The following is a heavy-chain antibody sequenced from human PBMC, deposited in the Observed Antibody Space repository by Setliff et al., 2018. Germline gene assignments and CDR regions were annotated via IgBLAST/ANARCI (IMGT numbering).Heavy chain of an antibody. D-gene: IGHD2-8*02. CDR3: ARLSPYNTGPPFDY. V-gene: IGHV4-61*09. J-gene: IGHJ4*02. CDR2: IYTSGST. Sequence: SETLSLTCTVSGGSINSGSYYWSWIRQSAGKGLEWIGYIYTSGSTNYNPSLKSRVTISLDTSKNQFSLKLSFVTAADTAVYYCARLSPYNTGPPFDYWGQGTLVTVSS. CDR1: GGSINSGSYY.